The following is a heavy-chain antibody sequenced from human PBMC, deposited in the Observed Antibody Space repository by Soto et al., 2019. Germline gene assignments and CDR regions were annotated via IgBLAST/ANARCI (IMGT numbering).Heavy chain of an antibody. CDR2: IYPGDSDT. D-gene: IGHD6-19*01. V-gene: IGHV5-51*01. Sequence: GGSLRLSCKGSGYSFTGYWIGWVRQMPGKGLEWMGIIYPGDSDTRYSPSFQGQVTISADKSISTAYLQWSSLKASDTAMYYCARPISSGLIDAFDIWGQGTMVTVSS. J-gene: IGHJ3*02. CDR1: GYSFTGYW. CDR3: ARPISSGLIDAFDI.